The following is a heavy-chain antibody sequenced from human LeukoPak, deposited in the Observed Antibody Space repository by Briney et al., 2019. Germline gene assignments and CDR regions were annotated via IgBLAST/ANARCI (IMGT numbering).Heavy chain of an antibody. CDR3: ARINREGSGADY. CDR2: INPYSGGT. Sequence: GASVKVSCKTSGYTFTGYYMHWVRQAPGQGLEWMGWINPYSGGTNLAQNFRGRVTMTRDTSSTTAYMELSRLTSDDTAVYYCARINREGSGADYWGQGTLVTVSS. V-gene: IGHV1-2*02. J-gene: IGHJ4*02. CDR1: GYTFTGYY. D-gene: IGHD3-10*01.